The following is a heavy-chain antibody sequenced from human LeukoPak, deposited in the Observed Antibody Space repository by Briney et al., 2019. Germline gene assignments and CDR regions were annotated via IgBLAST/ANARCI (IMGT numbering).Heavy chain of an antibody. J-gene: IGHJ4*02. CDR2: ISSSSDYI. Sequence: GGSLRLSCAASGFTFSDYYMSWIRQAPGKGLEWVSYISSSSDYIYYADSVKGRFTISRDNAKNSLYLQMNSLRAEDTAVYYCARTYSSSWYREFDYWGQGTLVTVSS. CDR3: ARTYSSSWYREFDY. D-gene: IGHD6-13*01. V-gene: IGHV3-11*06. CDR1: GFTFSDYY.